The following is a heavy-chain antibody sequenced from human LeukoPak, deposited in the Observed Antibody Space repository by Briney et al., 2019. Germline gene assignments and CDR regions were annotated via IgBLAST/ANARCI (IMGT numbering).Heavy chain of an antibody. CDR3: AKDDDYYYGMDV. Sequence: PGGSLRLSCAASGYIYRSYTMNWVRQAPGKGLEWVSFISNSSTYIYYADSVKGRFTISRDNAKNSLYLQMNSLRAEDTAVYYCAKDDDYYYGMDVWGQGTTVTVSS. CDR1: GYIYRSYT. J-gene: IGHJ6*02. CDR2: ISNSSTYI. V-gene: IGHV3-21*01.